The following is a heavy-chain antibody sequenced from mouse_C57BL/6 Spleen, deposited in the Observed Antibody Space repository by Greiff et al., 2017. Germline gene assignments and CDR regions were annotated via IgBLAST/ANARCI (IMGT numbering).Heavy chain of an antibody. V-gene: IGHV1-80*01. Sequence: VQLQQSGAELVKPGASVKISCKASGYAFSSYWMNWVKQRPGKGLEWIGQIYPGDGDTNYNGKFKGKATLTADKSSSTAYMQLSSLTSEDSAVYFCARSPYYSNPLYAMDYWGQGTSGTVSS. D-gene: IGHD2-5*01. CDR1: GYAFSSYW. CDR3: ARSPYYSNPLYAMDY. CDR2: IYPGDGDT. J-gene: IGHJ4*01.